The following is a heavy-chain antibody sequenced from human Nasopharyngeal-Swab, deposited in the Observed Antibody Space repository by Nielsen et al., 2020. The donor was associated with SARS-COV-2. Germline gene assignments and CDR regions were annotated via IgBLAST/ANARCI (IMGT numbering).Heavy chain of an antibody. Sequence: GALKISCAASGFTFSSNALSWVRQAPGKGLEWVSVISESGRTYYADSVKGRFTISRDNSKNTLYLEMNSLRVEDTAVYYCAKDQPSDYWGQGTLVTVSS. CDR1: GFTFSSNA. CDR3: AKDQPSDY. V-gene: IGHV3-23*01. CDR2: ISESGRT. J-gene: IGHJ4*02.